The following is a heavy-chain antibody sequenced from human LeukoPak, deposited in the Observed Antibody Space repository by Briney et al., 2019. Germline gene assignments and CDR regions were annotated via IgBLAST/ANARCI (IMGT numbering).Heavy chain of an antibody. V-gene: IGHV4-61*01. D-gene: IGHD2-15*01. CDR2: IYHSGST. J-gene: IGHJ5*02. CDR1: GGSVSSSSHY. CDR3: VKIYDGYCSDGACPWFDP. Sequence: PSETLSLTCTVSGGSVSSSSHYWSWIRQPPGKGLEWIGYIYHSGSTNYNSSLKSRVTISVDTSKNQFSLKLRSVTAADTAIYYCVKIYDGYCSDGACPWFDPWGQGTLVTVSS.